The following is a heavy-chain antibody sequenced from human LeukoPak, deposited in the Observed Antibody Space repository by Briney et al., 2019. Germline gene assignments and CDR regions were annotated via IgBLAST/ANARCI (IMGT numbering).Heavy chain of an antibody. CDR2: IDVGGGNT. CDR1: GFTFSSCA. CDR3: AKADTGGNYFDH. V-gene: IGHV3-23*01. Sequence: GGSLRLSCVASGFTFSSCAMSWVRQAPGKGLEWVSAIDVGGGNTYYADSVKGRFTFSRDNFKNTLHLQMNSLRAGDTAVYYCAKADTGGNYFDHWGQGTLVTVSS. J-gene: IGHJ4*02. D-gene: IGHD1-26*01.